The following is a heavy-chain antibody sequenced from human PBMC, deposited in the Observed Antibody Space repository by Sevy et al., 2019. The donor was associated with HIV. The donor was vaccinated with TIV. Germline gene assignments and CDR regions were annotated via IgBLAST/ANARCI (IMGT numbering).Heavy chain of an antibody. J-gene: IGHJ4*02. Sequence: SETLSLTCSVSGGSMNIYYWSWIRQPPGKGLEWIGFIYYSGSTNYNPSLKSRVTISVDTSKNQFSLKLSSVTAAATAVYYCARVGFNWNDVDYWGQGTLVTVSS. V-gene: IGHV4-59*01. D-gene: IGHD1-20*01. CDR3: ARVGFNWNDVDY. CDR1: GGSMNIYY. CDR2: IYYSGST.